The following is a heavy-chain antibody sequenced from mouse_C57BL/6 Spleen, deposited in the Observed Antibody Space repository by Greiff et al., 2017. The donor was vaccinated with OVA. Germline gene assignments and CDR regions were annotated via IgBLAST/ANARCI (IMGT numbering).Heavy chain of an antibody. D-gene: IGHD1-1*01. CDR1: GYTFTSYW. CDR2: IHPNSGST. CDR3: ARSGYYGSSSPDY. V-gene: IGHV1-64*01. J-gene: IGHJ4*01. Sequence: VQLQQPGAELVKPGASVKLSCKASGYTFTSYWMHWVKQRPGQGLEWIGMIHPNSGSTNYNEKFKSKATLTVDKSSSTAYMQLSSLTSEDSAVYYCARSGYYGSSSPDYWGQGTSVTVSS.